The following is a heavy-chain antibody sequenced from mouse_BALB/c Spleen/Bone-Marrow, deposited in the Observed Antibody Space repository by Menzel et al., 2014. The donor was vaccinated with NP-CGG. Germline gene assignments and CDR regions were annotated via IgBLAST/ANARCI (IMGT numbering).Heavy chain of an antibody. V-gene: IGHV14-3*02. J-gene: IGHJ2*01. CDR1: GFNIKDTY. Sequence: VQLQQSGAELVKPGASVKLPCTVSGFNIKDTYMHWVKQRPEQGLEWIGRIDPANGNTKYDPKFQGKATITADTSSNTAYLQLSSLTSEDAAVYYCTNFGPFDYWGPGTTLTVSS. CDR3: TNFGPFDY. CDR2: IDPANGNT.